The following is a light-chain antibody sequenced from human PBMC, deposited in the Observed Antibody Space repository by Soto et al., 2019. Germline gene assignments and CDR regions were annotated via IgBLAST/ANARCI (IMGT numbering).Light chain of an antibody. CDR3: QQYRDNWT. CDR1: QSISSW. J-gene: IGKJ1*01. V-gene: IGKV1-5*03. Sequence: DIQMTQSPSTLSASVGDRVTITCRACQSISSWLAWYQXKPGTXPXXLIYXASTLQSGVPSRFSGSGSGTXXXXXXXXXXXDDSATYYCQQYRDNWTFGQGTKXDIK. CDR2: XAS.